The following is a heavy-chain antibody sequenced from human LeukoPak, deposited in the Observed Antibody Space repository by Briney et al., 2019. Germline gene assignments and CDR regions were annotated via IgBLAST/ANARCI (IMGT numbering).Heavy chain of an antibody. D-gene: IGHD5-24*01. CDR2: ISGSGNGT. V-gene: IGHV3-23*01. CDR1: GFTFRTSA. CDR3: AKRTMSAFDS. Sequence: GGSLRLSCAASGFTFRTSAMNWVRQAPGKGLEWLCGISGSGNGTYYADSVKGRFTISRDNSQNMVYLLMNSPTVEDAATYYCAKRTMSAFDSWGQGTLLIVSS. J-gene: IGHJ4*02.